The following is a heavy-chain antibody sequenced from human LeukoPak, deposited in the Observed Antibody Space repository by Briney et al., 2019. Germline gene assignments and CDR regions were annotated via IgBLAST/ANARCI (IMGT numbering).Heavy chain of an antibody. CDR1: GFTFDDYA. CDR2: ISWNSGSI. Sequence: GRSLRLSCAASGFTFDDYAMHWVRQAPGKGLEWVSGISWNSGSIGYADSVKGRFTISRDNAKNSLYLQMNSLRAEDTALYYCAKVCIPIAHDAFDIWGQGTMVTVSS. V-gene: IGHV3-9*01. CDR3: AKVCIPIAHDAFDI. D-gene: IGHD2-2*02. J-gene: IGHJ3*02.